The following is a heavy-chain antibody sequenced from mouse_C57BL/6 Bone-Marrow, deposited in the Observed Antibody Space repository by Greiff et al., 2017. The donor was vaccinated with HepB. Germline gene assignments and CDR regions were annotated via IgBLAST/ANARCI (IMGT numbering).Heavy chain of an antibody. D-gene: IGHD1-1*01. CDR3: ARHTPYDGSCYAMDY. CDR1: GFTFSDYY. CDR2: ISNGGGST. Sequence: EVQGVESGGGLVQPGGSLKLSCAASGFTFSDYYMYWVRQTPEKRLEWVAYISNGGGSTYYPDTVKGRFTISRDNAKNTLYLQMSRLKSEDTAMYYCARHTPYDGSCYAMDYWGQGTSVTVSS. V-gene: IGHV5-12*01. J-gene: IGHJ4*01.